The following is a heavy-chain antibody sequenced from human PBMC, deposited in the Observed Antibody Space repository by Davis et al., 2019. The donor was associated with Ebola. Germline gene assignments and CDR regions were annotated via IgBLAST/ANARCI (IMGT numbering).Heavy chain of an antibody. D-gene: IGHD2-2*02. CDR2: IRFDARSN. J-gene: IGHJ4*02. Sequence: GESLKISCAASGFIFSNYGMHWVHQAPDKGLEWVAFIRFDARSNYYIDSVKGRFTISRDNSKNTVYLQMNSLRTEDTAVYYCARDPLGYTDDNDYWGQGTLVTVSS. V-gene: IGHV3-30*02. CDR1: GFIFSNYG. CDR3: ARDPLGYTDDNDY.